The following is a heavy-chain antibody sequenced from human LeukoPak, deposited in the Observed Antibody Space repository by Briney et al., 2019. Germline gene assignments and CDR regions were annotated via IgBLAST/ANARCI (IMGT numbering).Heavy chain of an antibody. CDR2: ISSSSSYI. V-gene: IGHV3-21*01. J-gene: IGHJ3*02. D-gene: IGHD4-17*01. Sequence: GGSLRLSCAASGFTFSSYSMNWVRQAPGKGLEWVSSISSSSSYIYYADSVKGRFTISRDNAKNALYLQMNSLRAEDTAVYYCGHDYGESQWGAFDIWGQGTMVTVSS. CDR1: GFTFSSYS. CDR3: GHDYGESQWGAFDI.